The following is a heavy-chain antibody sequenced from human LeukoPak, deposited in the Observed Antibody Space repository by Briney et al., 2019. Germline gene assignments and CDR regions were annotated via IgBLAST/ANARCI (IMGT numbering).Heavy chain of an antibody. J-gene: IGHJ5*02. D-gene: IGHD6-19*01. CDR1: GFTFSDYS. CDR3: ARAAQQWLVRGWFDP. V-gene: IGHV3-21*01. CDR2: ISSSSIYM. Sequence: PGGSLRLSCAASGFTFSDYSMNWVRQAPGKGLEWVSSISSSSIYMYYADSVKGRFTISRDNAKNSLYLQMNSLRAEDTAVYYCARAAQQWLVRGWFDPWGQGTLVTVSS.